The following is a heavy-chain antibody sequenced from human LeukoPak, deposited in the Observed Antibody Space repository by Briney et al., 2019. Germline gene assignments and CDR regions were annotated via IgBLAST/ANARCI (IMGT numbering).Heavy chain of an antibody. CDR1: GGSVSSGSYY. D-gene: IGHD4-17*01. Sequence: SETLSLTCTVSGGSVSSGSYYWSWIWQPPGKGLEWIGYIYYSGSTNYNPSLKSRVTISVDTSKNQFSLKLSSVTAADTAVYYCARVYGDHDAFDIWGQGTMVTVSS. CDR3: ARVYGDHDAFDI. V-gene: IGHV4-61*01. CDR2: IYYSGST. J-gene: IGHJ3*02.